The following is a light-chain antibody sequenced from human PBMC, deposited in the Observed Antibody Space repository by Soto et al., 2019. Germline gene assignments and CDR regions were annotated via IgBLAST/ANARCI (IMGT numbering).Light chain of an antibody. J-gene: IGLJ2*01. CDR1: SSDVGGYNY. CDR2: EVI. V-gene: IGLV2-14*01. CDR3: SSYTSSSPL. Sequence: QSALTQPASVSGSPGQSITISCTGTSSDVGGYNYVSWYQQHPGKAPKLMIYEVINRPPGVSNRFSGSKSGNTASLTISGLQAEDEADYYCSSYTSSSPLFGGGTKLTVL.